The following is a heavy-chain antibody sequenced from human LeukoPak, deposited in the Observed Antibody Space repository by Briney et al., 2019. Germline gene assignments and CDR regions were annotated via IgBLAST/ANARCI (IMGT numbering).Heavy chain of an antibody. J-gene: IGHJ4*02. Sequence: GGSLRLSCAASGFTFSSYGMHWVRQAPGKGLEWVAFIRYDGSNEYYADSVKGRFTISRDNSKNTLYLQMNSLRAEDTAVYYCAKDAVVPATYYFDYWGQGTLVTVSS. V-gene: IGHV3-30*02. CDR1: GFTFSSYG. CDR2: IRYDGSNE. D-gene: IGHD2-2*01. CDR3: AKDAVVPATYYFDY.